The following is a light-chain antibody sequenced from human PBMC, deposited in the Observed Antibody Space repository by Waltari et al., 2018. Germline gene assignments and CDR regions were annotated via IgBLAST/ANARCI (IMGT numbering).Light chain of an antibody. Sequence: NFMLTQPHSVSESPGKTVTISCTRSRGSIASKYVTCHQQRPGSSPTAVIYGDNQRPSGVPGRFSGSIDSTSNSASLTISGLKTEDEADYYCQSYDNRNHWVFGGGTKLTVL. CDR1: RGSIASKY. V-gene: IGLV6-57*01. CDR3: QSYDNRNHWV. J-gene: IGLJ3*02. CDR2: GDN.